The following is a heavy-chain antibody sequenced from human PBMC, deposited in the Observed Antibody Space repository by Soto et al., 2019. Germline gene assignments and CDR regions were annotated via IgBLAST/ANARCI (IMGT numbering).Heavy chain of an antibody. V-gene: IGHV3-30-3*01. J-gene: IGHJ3*02. Sequence: QVQLVESGGGVVQPGRSLRLSCAASGFTFSSYAMHWVRQAPGKGLEWVAVISYDGSNKYYADSVKGRFTISRDNSKNTLYLQMNSLRAEDTAVYYCAGEETGIVGATSGPDAFDIWGQGTMVTVSS. CDR3: AGEETGIVGATSGPDAFDI. CDR1: GFTFSSYA. D-gene: IGHD1-26*01. CDR2: ISYDGSNK.